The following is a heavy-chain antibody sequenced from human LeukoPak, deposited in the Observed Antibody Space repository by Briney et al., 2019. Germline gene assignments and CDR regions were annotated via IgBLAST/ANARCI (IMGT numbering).Heavy chain of an antibody. CDR2: IKSKTDGGTA. V-gene: IGHV3-15*01. J-gene: IGHJ3*02. D-gene: IGHD6-19*01. CDR1: GYSFTNAW. CDR3: TRENRHSSGWYGAFDI. Sequence: GGSLRLSCAASGYSFTNAWMDWVRRAPGKGLEWVGRIKSKTDGGTAHYAAPVKGRFTISRDDSRNTLYLQMNSLKTEDTAVYYCTRENRHSSGWYGAFDIWGQGTMVTVSS.